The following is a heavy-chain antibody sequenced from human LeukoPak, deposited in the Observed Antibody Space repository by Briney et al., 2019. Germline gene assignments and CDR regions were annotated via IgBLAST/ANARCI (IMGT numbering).Heavy chain of an antibody. CDR3: ARMGRELDC. J-gene: IGHJ4*02. CDR1: GFTFTDYY. Sequence: GGSLRLSCAASGFTFTDYYMTWIRQAPGKGLEWVSYISGSGSNRDYADSVKGRFTISRDNAENSLYLQLNNLRAEDTAVYYCARMGRELDCWGQGTLVTVSS. CDR2: ISGSGSNR. D-gene: IGHD1-1*01. V-gene: IGHV3-11*01.